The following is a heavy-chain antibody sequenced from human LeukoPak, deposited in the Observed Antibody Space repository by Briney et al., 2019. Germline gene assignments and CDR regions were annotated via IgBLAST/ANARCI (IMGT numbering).Heavy chain of an antibody. V-gene: IGHV3-74*01. CDR3: ARDVGYSLEY. CDR1: GFTFSSYW. J-gene: IGHJ4*02. D-gene: IGHD2-21*01. Sequence: PGGSLRLSCAGSGFTFSSYWMYWVRQAPGKGLVWVSRIKSDGSSTGYADSVKGRFTISRDNAKNTLYLQMNSLRAEDTAVYYCARDVGYSLEYWGQGTLVTVSS. CDR2: IKSDGSST.